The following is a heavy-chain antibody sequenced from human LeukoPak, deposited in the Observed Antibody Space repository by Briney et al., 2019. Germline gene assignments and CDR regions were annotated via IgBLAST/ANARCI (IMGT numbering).Heavy chain of an antibody. CDR2: IYYSGST. V-gene: IGHV4-31*03. CDR3: AGAPVSDFDWSLGGFDY. CDR1: GGSTSSGGYY. J-gene: IGHJ4*02. D-gene: IGHD3-9*01. Sequence: PSETLSLTCTVSGGSTSSGGYYWSWIRQHPGKGLEWIGYIYYSGSTYYNPSLKSRVTISVDTSKNQFSLKLSSVTAADTAVYYCAGAPVSDFDWSLGGFDYWGQGTLVTVSS.